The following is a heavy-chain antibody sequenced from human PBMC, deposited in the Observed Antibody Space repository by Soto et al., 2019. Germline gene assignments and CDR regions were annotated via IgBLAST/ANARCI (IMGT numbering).Heavy chain of an antibody. CDR1: GYTFTGYY. Sequence: QVQLVQSGAEVKKPGASVKVSCKASGYTFTGYYMHWVRQAPGQGLEWMGWINPNSGGTNYAQKFQGWVTMTRDTSISTAYMEMSRLRSDDTAVYYCARSRGIAAAGIGYWGQGTLVTVSS. V-gene: IGHV1-2*04. D-gene: IGHD6-13*01. J-gene: IGHJ4*02. CDR2: INPNSGGT. CDR3: ARSRGIAAAGIGY.